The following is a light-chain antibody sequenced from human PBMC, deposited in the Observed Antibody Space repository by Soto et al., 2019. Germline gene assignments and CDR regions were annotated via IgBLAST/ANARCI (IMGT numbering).Light chain of an antibody. CDR2: DSY. V-gene: IGLV1-51*01. Sequence: QSALTQPPSVSAAPGQKVTISCSGSSSNIGNNYVSWYQQFPGTAPKLLIYDSYKRPSGVPDRFSGSKSGTSATLGITGLQTGDEADYYCATWDSSLNGGVFGGGTKVTVL. J-gene: IGLJ3*02. CDR3: ATWDSSLNGGV. CDR1: SSNIGNNY.